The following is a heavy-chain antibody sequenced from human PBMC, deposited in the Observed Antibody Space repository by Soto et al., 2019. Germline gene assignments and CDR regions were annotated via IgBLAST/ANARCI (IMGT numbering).Heavy chain of an antibody. D-gene: IGHD3-3*01. CDR1: GYTFTGYY. CDR3: ARGYYDFPSHYGMDV. Sequence: ASGYTFTGYYMHWVRQAPGQGLEWMGWINPNSGGTNYAQKFQGWVTMTRDTSISTAYMELSRLRSDDTAVYYCARGYYDFPSHYGMDVWGQGTTVTVSS. J-gene: IGHJ6*02. CDR2: INPNSGGT. V-gene: IGHV1-2*04.